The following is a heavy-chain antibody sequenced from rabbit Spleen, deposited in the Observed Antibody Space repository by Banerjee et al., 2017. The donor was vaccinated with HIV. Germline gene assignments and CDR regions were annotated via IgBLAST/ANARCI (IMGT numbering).Heavy chain of an antibody. D-gene: IGHD1-1*01. Sequence: EQLEESGGGLVKPEGSLTLTCKASGVSLNDKDVMCWVRQAPGKGLEWIACIYSGSSADTYYASWAKGRFTISKTSSTTVTLQMTSLTAADTATYFCARDTSSSFSSYGMDLWGQGTLVTVS. CDR2: IYSGSSADT. CDR3: ARDTSSSFSSYGMDL. CDR1: GVSLNDKDV. V-gene: IGHV1S45*01. J-gene: IGHJ6*01.